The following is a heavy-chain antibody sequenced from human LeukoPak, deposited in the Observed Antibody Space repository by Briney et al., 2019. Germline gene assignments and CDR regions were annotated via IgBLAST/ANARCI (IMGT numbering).Heavy chain of an antibody. J-gene: IGHJ4*02. CDR3: ARDFLEDTR. V-gene: IGHV3-48*01. CDR2: ISGSSTII. D-gene: IGHD2-2*02. CDR1: GFTFSHYN. Sequence: GGSLRLSCAGFGFTFSHYNMNWVRQAPGKGLEWVAYISGSSTIIYYADSVKGRFTVSRDNAKSSLYLQMNSLRAEDTALYYCARDFLEDTRWGQGTLVTVSS.